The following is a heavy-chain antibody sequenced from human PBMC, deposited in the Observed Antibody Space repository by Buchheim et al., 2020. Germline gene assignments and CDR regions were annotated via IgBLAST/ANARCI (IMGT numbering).Heavy chain of an antibody. D-gene: IGHD3-10*01. CDR3: ARHREKLTGSYYYYYPMDV. J-gene: IGHJ6*02. CDR1: GYIFTNYG. V-gene: IGHV1-18*01. Sequence: QGQLVQSGVEVKKPGASVKVSCEASGYIFTNYGISWVRQAPGQGLEWMGWISVYNGDTKYAQKFQERVTLTIEPSTSTAYMELRSLRSDDTAVFYCARHREKLTGSYYYYYPMDVWGQGTT. CDR2: ISVYNGDT.